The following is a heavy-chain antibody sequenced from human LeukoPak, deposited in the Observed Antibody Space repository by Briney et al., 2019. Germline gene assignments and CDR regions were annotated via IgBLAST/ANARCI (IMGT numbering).Heavy chain of an antibody. D-gene: IGHD1-26*01. CDR1: GFTFSSYW. CDR3: ARPGSSRTIDY. CDR2: INSDGSSA. J-gene: IGHJ4*02. Sequence: GGSLRLSCAASGFTFSSYWMHWVRQAPGKGLVWVSRINSDGSSASYADSVKGRFTISRDNAKNTLYLQVNSLRAEDTAVYYCARPGSSRTIDYWGQGTLVTVSS. V-gene: IGHV3-74*01.